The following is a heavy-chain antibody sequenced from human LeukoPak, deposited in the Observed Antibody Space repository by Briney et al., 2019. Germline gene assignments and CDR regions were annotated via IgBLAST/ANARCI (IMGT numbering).Heavy chain of an antibody. D-gene: IGHD4-17*01. V-gene: IGHV4-59*11. CDR3: ARDLVTVTKGFDI. J-gene: IGHJ3*02. Sequence: SATLSLTCAVSDDSFSSHYWTWIRQPPGKGLEWIGYISAIGSTNYNPSLKSRVTSSIDTSMNQFSLKLSSVTAADTAVYYCARDLVTVTKGFDIWGQGTMVSVSS. CDR2: ISAIGST. CDR1: DDSFSSHY.